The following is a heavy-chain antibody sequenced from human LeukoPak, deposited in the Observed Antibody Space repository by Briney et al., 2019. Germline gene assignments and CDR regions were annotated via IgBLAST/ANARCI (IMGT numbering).Heavy chain of an antibody. D-gene: IGHD5-18*01. CDR1: GGSVSSSSYN. CDR3: GKTSSRYSYGFDP. Sequence: PSETLSLTCTVSGGSVSSSSYNWGWIRQPPGKGLEWIGSVYYSGSTYYNPSLKSRVTISVDTSKNQFSLKLSSVTAADTAVYYWGKTSSRYSYGFDPWGQGTLVTVSS. CDR2: VYYSGST. V-gene: IGHV4-39*07. J-gene: IGHJ5*02.